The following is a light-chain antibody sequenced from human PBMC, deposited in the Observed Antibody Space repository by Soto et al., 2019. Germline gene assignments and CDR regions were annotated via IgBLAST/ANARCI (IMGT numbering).Light chain of an antibody. V-gene: IGKV3-20*01. CDR2: GAS. J-gene: IGKJ4*01. CDR3: QQYGSSLLT. CDR1: QSVSSSY. Sequence: EIVLTQSPGTLSLSPGERATLSCRASQSVSSSYLAWYQPKPGQAPRLLIYGASSRATGIPDRFSGSGSGTAFTLTISRLEPEDFAVYYCQQYGSSLLTFGGGTKVEIK.